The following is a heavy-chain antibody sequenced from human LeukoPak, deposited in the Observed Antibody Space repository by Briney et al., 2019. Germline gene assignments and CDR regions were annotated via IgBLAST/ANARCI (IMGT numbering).Heavy chain of an antibody. CDR2: MNPNSDNA. Sequence: GASVKVSCKASGGTFSSHAISWVRQAPGQGLEWMGWMNPNSDNAGYAQKFQGRVTMTRNPSISTAYMELSSLRSEDTAVYYCARNVRDTGAFDYWGQGTLVTVSS. CDR3: ARNVRDTGAFDY. CDR1: GGTFSSHA. V-gene: IGHV1-8*02. D-gene: IGHD5-18*01. J-gene: IGHJ4*02.